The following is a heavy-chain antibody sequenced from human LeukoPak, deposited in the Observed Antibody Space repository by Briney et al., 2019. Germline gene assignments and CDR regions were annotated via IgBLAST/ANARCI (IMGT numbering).Heavy chain of an antibody. CDR1: GFTFSSYG. D-gene: IGHD3-10*01. CDR2: ISYDGSNK. J-gene: IGHJ4*02. CDR3: AKDHGFGESFDY. Sequence: GRSLRLSCAASGFTFSSYGMHWVRQAPGKGLEWVAVISYDGSNKYYADSVKGRFTISRDNSKNTLYLQMNSLRAEDTAVYYCAKDHGFGESFDYWGQGTLVTVSS. V-gene: IGHV3-30*18.